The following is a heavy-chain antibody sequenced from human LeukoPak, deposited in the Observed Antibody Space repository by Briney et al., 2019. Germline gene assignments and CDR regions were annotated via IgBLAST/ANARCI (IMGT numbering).Heavy chain of an antibody. CDR3: ARGPKYSSSWYQPTADYYYGMDV. Sequence: SETLSLTCAVYGGSFSGYYWSWIRQPPGKWLEWIGEINHSGSTNYNPSLKSRVTISVDTSKNHFSLKLSSVTAADTAVYYCARGPKYSSSWYQPTADYYYGMDVWGQGTTVTVSS. D-gene: IGHD6-13*01. CDR1: GGSFSGYY. V-gene: IGHV4-34*01. J-gene: IGHJ6*02. CDR2: INHSGST.